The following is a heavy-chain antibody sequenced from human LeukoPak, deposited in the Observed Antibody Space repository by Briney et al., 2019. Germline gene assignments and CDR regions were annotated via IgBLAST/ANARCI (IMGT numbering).Heavy chain of an antibody. V-gene: IGHV3-30-3*02. CDR1: GFTFDTYA. D-gene: IGHD1-26*01. CDR2: ISYDGTEK. CDR3: AKNLYSGSYYGVDY. J-gene: IGHJ4*02. Sequence: GRSLRLSCAVSGFTFDTYAMHWVRQAPGKGLEWVAVISYDGTEKFSADSVKGRFTISRDNSKNTLYLQMNSLRAEDTAVYYCAKNLYSGSYYGVDYWGQGTLVTVSS.